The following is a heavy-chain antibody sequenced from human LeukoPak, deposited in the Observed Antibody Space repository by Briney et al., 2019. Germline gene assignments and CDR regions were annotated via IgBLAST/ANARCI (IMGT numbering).Heavy chain of an antibody. CDR1: GGSISSYY. CDR2: ICSTGST. J-gene: IGHJ4*02. D-gene: IGHD6-13*01. Sequence: SETLSLTCTVSGGSISSYYWSWIRQPAGKGLEWIGRICSTGSTNYNPSLKSRVTMSVDTSKNQFTLRLRSVTAADTAVYYCARQIASAGTAGFDFWGQGALVTVSS. V-gene: IGHV4-4*07. CDR3: ARQIASAGTAGFDF.